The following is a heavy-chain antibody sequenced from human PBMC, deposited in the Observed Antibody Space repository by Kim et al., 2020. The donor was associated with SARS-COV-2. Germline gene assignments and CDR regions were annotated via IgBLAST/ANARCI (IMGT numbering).Heavy chain of an antibody. Sequence: SETLSLTCAVYGGSFSGYYWSWIRQPPGKGLEWIGEINHSGSTNYNPSLKSRVTISVDTSKNQFSLKLSSVTAADTAVYYCARGRPGIAVAGTFGGRDYWGQGTLVTVSS. CDR3: ARGRPGIAVAGTFGGRDY. D-gene: IGHD6-19*01. CDR1: GGSFSGYY. J-gene: IGHJ4*02. CDR2: INHSGST. V-gene: IGHV4-34*01.